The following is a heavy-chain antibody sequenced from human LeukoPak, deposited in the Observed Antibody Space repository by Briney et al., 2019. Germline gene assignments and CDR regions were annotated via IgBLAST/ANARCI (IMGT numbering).Heavy chain of an antibody. CDR2: IYHSGST. D-gene: IGHD3-10*01. V-gene: IGHV4-38-2*02. CDR3: ARLLYYGSGRNPTKAYYYYYMDV. Sequence: PSETLSLTRTVSGYSISSGYYWGWIRQPPGKGREWIGSIYHSGSTNYNPSLKSRVTISVDTSKNQFSLKLSSVTAADTAVYYCARLLYYGSGRNPTKAYYYYYMDVWGKGTTVTISS. CDR1: GYSISSGYY. J-gene: IGHJ6*03.